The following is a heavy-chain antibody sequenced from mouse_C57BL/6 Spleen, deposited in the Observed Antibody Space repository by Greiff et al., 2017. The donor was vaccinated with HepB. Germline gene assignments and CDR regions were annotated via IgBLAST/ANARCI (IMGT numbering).Heavy chain of an antibody. Sequence: QVQLQQPGAELVKPGASVKLSCKASGYTFTSYWMQWVKQRPGQGLEWIGEIDPSDSYTNYNQKFKGKATLTVDTSSSTAYMQLSSLTSEDSAVYYCARYYGSPYAMDYWGQGTSVTVSS. CDR2: IDPSDSYT. J-gene: IGHJ4*01. CDR3: ARYYGSPYAMDY. CDR1: GYTFTSYW. D-gene: IGHD1-1*01. V-gene: IGHV1-50*01.